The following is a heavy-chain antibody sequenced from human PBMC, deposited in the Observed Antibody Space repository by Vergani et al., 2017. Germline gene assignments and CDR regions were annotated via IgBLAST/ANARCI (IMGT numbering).Heavy chain of an antibody. D-gene: IGHD6-13*01. CDR3: AREGYSGKLYYFDY. CDR2: ISWNSGSI. J-gene: IGHJ4*02. Sequence: EVQLVESGGGLVQPGRSLRLSCAASGFTFDDYAMHWVRQAPGKGLEWVSGISWNSGSIGYADSVKGRFTNSRDNSKNTMYLQMNSLRAEDTAVYYCAREGYSGKLYYFDYWGQGTLVTVSS. CDR1: GFTFDDYA. V-gene: IGHV3-9*01.